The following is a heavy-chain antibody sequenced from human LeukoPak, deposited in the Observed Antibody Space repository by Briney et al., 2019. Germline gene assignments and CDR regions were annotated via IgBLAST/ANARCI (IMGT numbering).Heavy chain of an antibody. CDR2: INHSGST. Sequence: SETLSLTCAVYGGSFSGYYWSWIRQPPGKGLEWIGEINHSGSTNYNPSLKSRVTISVDTSKNQFSLKLSSVTAADPALYYFPRGPLDIVVVPAAQTPPPWGQGTLVTVSS. D-gene: IGHD2-2*03. CDR3: PRGPLDIVVVPAAQTPPP. J-gene: IGHJ5*02. CDR1: GGSFSGYY. V-gene: IGHV4-34*01.